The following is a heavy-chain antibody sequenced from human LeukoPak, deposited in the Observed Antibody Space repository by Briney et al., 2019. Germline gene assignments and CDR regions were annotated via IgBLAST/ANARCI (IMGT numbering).Heavy chain of an antibody. CDR2: IKADGSEK. D-gene: IGHD1-26*01. Sequence: GGSLRLSCAASGFTYSSYWMSWVRQAPGKGLEWVANIKADGSEKYFVDSVKGRFTISRDNAKNSLYLQMNSLRAEDAAVYYCARDKIVGATMFDYRGQGTLVTVSS. CDR3: ARDKIVGATMFDY. V-gene: IGHV3-7*01. CDR1: GFTYSSYW. J-gene: IGHJ4*02.